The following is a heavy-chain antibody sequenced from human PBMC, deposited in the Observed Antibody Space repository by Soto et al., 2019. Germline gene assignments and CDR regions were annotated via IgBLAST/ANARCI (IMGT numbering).Heavy chain of an antibody. Sequence: ASVKVSCKASGCTFSSYAISCVRQAPGQGLEWXGXMXXXSXGXXXAXXXXDRVTMTRDASISTACMEVTSLRHGDTAVYFCARSDDSTSYPLDLWGPGTLVTVSS. CDR1: GCTFSSYA. J-gene: IGHJ5*02. CDR3: ARSDDSTSYPLDL. CDR2: MXXXSXGX. D-gene: IGHD4-4*01. V-gene: IGHV1-2*02.